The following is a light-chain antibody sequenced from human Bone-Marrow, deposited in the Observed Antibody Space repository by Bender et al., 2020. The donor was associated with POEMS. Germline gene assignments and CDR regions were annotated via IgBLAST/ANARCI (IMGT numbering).Light chain of an antibody. CDR3: TSNAGSNNLV. CDR2: DVS. J-gene: IGLJ2*01. Sequence: QSALTQPASVSGSPGQSITISCTGTSSDVGRSDVVSWYQHHPGTAPKLIIYDVSNRPSGISIRFSGSYSGNTASLTVSGLQAEDESDYYCTSNAGSNNLVFGGGTKLTVL. V-gene: IGLV2-14*03. CDR1: SSDVGRSDV.